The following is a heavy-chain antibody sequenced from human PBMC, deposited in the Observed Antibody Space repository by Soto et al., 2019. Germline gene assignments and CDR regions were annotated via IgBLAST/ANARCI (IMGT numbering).Heavy chain of an antibody. D-gene: IGHD2-15*01. CDR1: GYSFTSYW. Sequence: RGESLKISCKGSGYSFTSYWIGWVRQMPGEGLEWMGIIYPGDSDTRYSPSFQGQVTISADKSISTAYLQWSSMKASDTAMYYCAGTDCSGGSCYFDYWGQGTLVTVSS. CDR3: AGTDCSGGSCYFDY. J-gene: IGHJ4*02. CDR2: IYPGDSDT. V-gene: IGHV5-51*01.